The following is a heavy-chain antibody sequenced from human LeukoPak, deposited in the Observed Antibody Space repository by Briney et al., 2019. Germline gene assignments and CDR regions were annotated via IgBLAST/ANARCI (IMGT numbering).Heavy chain of an antibody. J-gene: IGHJ4*02. CDR3: KVETPVDC. Sequence: PGGSLRLSCAGSGITFSNAWMSWVRQAPGKGLEWVGRVKSKTDGGTIDYVAPVKGRFTISRDDSKNTLYLQMNSLKTEDTAGYYCKVETPVDCWGQGTLVTVSS. V-gene: IGHV3-15*01. CDR2: VKSKTDGGTI. D-gene: IGHD4-23*01. CDR1: GITFSNAW.